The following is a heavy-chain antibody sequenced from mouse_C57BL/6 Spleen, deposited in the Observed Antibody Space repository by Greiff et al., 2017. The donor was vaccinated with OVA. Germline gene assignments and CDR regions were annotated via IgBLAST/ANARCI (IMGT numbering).Heavy chain of an antibody. Sequence: QVQLQQSGAELVKPGASVKLSCKASGYTFTSYWMHWVKQRPGQGLEWIGMIHPNSGSTNYNEKFKSKATLTVDKSSSTAYMQLSSLTSEDSAVYYCARNHDGPFDYWGQGTTLTVSS. CDR3: ARNHDGPFDY. CDR2: IHPNSGST. CDR1: GYTFTSYW. V-gene: IGHV1-64*01. D-gene: IGHD2-3*01. J-gene: IGHJ2*01.